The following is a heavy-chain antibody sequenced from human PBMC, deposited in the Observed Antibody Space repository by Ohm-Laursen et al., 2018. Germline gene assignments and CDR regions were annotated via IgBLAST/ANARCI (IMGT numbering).Heavy chain of an antibody. CDR2: IYDSGST. J-gene: IGHJ4*02. Sequence: GTLSLTCAVSGGSISSNYWSWIRQPPGKGLEWIGYIYDSGSTNYNPSLKSRVTISLDTSENQFSLKLTSVTAADTAVYYCARHRRSTSAVFDCWGQGTLVTVSS. D-gene: IGHD2-2*01. CDR3: ARHRRSTSAVFDC. V-gene: IGHV4-59*08. CDR1: GGSISSNY.